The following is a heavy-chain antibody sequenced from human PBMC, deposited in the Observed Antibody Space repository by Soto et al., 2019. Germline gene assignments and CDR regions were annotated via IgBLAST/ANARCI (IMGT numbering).Heavy chain of an antibody. J-gene: IGHJ4*02. Sequence: GGSLRLSCAASGFTFSSYGMHWVRQAPGKGLEWVAVIWYDGSNKYYADSVKGRFTISRDNSKNTLYLQMNSLRAEDTAVYYCARGGESWFGELFGDVGYWGQGTLVTVSS. CDR1: GFTFSSYG. CDR2: IWYDGSNK. CDR3: ARGGESWFGELFGDVGY. V-gene: IGHV3-33*01. D-gene: IGHD3-10*01.